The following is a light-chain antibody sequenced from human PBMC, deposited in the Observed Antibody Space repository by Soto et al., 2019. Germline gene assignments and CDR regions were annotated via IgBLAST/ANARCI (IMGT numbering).Light chain of an antibody. CDR3: CSYAGSSTWV. CDR2: EVS. J-gene: IGLJ3*02. CDR1: SSDVGSYNL. Sequence: QSVLTQPASVSGSPGQSITISCTGTSSDVGSYNLVSWYQQHPDKAPKLIIYEVSKWPSGVSSRFSASKSGNTASLTISGLQSEDEADYYCCSYAGSSTWVFGGGTKLTAL. V-gene: IGLV2-23*02.